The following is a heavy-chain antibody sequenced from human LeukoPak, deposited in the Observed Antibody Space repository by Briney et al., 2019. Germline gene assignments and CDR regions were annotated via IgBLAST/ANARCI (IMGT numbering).Heavy chain of an antibody. V-gene: IGHV5-51*01. CDR1: EYSFATYW. J-gene: IGHJ4*02. CDR3: ARPLQGIVGATGFDY. CDR2: IYPSDSDT. D-gene: IGHD1-26*01. Sequence: TTGESLKISCQGSEYSFATYWIAWLRQMPGKGLEWMGIIYPSDSDTRYSPSFQGQVTISADKSIKTAYLQWSSLKASDTAMYYCARPLQGIVGATGFDYWGQGTLVNVSS.